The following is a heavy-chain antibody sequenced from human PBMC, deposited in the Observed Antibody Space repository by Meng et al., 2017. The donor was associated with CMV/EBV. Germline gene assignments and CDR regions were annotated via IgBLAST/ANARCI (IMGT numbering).Heavy chain of an antibody. CDR3: ARVLSGAIDY. CDR1: GFTFDDYG. Sequence: LSCAACGFTFDDYGMTWVRQAPGKGLEWVSGINGNGGSTDYADSVKGRFTISRDNAKNSLYLQMNSLRAEDTALYYCARVLSGAIDYWGQGTLVTVSS. J-gene: IGHJ4*02. D-gene: IGHD7-27*01. CDR2: INGNGGST. V-gene: IGHV3-20*04.